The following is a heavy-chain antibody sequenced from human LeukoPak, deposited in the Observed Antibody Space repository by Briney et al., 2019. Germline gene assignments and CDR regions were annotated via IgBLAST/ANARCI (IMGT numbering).Heavy chain of an antibody. Sequence: LETLSLTCTVSGGSLSGHYWSWIRQPPGKRLEWIGYVSYTGRTKYNPSLQSRVTISVDTSKNQFSLQLSSVTAGDTAVYYCASRPGGPVYFGSGSSPWGQGTLVTVSS. J-gene: IGHJ4*02. CDR2: VSYTGRT. CDR3: ASRPGGPVYFGSGSSP. CDR1: GGSLSGHY. D-gene: IGHD3-10*01. V-gene: IGHV4-59*08.